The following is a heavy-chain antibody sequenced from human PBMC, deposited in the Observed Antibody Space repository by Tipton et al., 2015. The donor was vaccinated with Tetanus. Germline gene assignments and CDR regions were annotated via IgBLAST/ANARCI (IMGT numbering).Heavy chain of an antibody. V-gene: IGHV1-18*01. CDR1: GYTFTRYG. CDR3: ARLVKQWLVPEDY. J-gene: IGHJ4*02. CDR2: ISGYNGNT. Sequence: QSGPEVKKPGASVKVSCKASGYTFTRYGLTWVRQAPGQGPEWLGWISGYNGNTKYAPKFQGRVTMTTDTSTNTAYLELRSLRSDDTAVYFCARLVKQWLVPEDYWGQGTLVTVSS. D-gene: IGHD6-19*01.